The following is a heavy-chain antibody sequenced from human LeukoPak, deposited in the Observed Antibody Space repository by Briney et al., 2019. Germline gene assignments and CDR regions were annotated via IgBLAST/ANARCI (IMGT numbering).Heavy chain of an antibody. CDR2: IYYSGST. J-gene: IGHJ4*02. CDR1: GFTFSSYA. Sequence: GSLRLSCAASGFTFSSYAMSWVRQAPGKGLEWIGSIYYSGSTYYNPSLKSRVTISVDTSKNQFSLKLSSVTAADTAVYYCARHWENTVTTPWGQGTLVPVSS. CDR3: ARHWENTVTTP. D-gene: IGHD4-17*01. V-gene: IGHV4-39*01.